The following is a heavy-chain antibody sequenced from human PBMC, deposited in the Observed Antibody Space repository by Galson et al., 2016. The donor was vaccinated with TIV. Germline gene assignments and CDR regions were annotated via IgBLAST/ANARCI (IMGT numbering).Heavy chain of an antibody. Sequence: SVKVSCKASGYSFTNYNIHWVRQAPGQGLEWLGWINTGNGNTKYSQKLKGRVTLSGDTSATTAYMELNSLTPEDMAAYYCARGIVGASKAFDVWGQGTMVTVSS. J-gene: IGHJ3*01. D-gene: IGHD1-26*01. V-gene: IGHV1-3*04. CDR1: GYSFTNYN. CDR3: ARGIVGASKAFDV. CDR2: INTGNGNT.